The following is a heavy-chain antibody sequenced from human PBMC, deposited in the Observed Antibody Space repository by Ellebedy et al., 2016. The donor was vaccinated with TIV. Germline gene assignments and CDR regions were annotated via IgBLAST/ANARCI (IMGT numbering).Heavy chain of an antibody. CDR3: ARGSGWIPDR. CDR1: GFSISSYT. D-gene: IGHD6-19*01. Sequence: GESLKISCAASGFSISSYTIHWVRQAPRKGLEWVSSISSSTGNIYYADSVRGRFTISRDTAKNSLYLQMYSLRDEDTAIYYCARGSGWIPDRWGQGTLVTVSS. V-gene: IGHV3-48*02. J-gene: IGHJ5*02. CDR2: ISSSTGNI.